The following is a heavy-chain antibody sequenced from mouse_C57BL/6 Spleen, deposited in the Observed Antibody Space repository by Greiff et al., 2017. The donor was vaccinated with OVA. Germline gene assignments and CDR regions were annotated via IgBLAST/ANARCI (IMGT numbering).Heavy chain of an antibody. J-gene: IGHJ4*01. Sequence: QVQLQQPGAELVRPGSSVKLSCKASGYTFTSYWMDWVKQRPGQGLEWIGNIYPSDSETHYNQKFKDKATLTVDKSSSTAYMQLSSLTSEDSAVYYCARSRDSIDYWGQGTSVTVSS. CDR2: IYPSDSET. V-gene: IGHV1-61*01. CDR1: GYTFTSYW. CDR3: ARSRDSIDY.